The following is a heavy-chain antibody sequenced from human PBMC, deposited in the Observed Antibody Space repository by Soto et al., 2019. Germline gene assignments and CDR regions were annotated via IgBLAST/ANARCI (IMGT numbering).Heavy chain of an antibody. D-gene: IGHD3-22*01. V-gene: IGHV3-15*01. CDR3: TTLTMIEVHDDS. J-gene: IGHJ4*02. CDR1: GFTFSNAW. Sequence: GSLRLSCAASGFTFSNAWMNWVRQAPGKGLEWVGRIKSKADGGATDYAAPVKGRFTISRDDSKNTPYLQMNSLKSEDTAVYYCTTLTMIEVHDDSWGQGTLVTVSS. CDR2: IKSKADGGAT.